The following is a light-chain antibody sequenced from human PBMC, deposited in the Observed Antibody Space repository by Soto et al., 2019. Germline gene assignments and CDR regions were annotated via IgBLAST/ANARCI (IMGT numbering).Light chain of an antibody. CDR1: SSDVGGYNY. J-gene: IGLJ2*01. CDR3: SSYAGSNNFVG. Sequence: QSVLTQPPSASGSPGQSVTISCTGTSSDVGGYNYVSWYQQHPGKAPKLMIYEVSKRPSGVPVRFSGSKSGNTTSLTVSGLQAEDEADYYCSSYAGSNNFVGFGGGTKVTVL. V-gene: IGLV2-8*01. CDR2: EVS.